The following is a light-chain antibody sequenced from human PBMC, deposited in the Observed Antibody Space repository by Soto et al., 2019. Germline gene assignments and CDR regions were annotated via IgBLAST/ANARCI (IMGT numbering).Light chain of an antibody. CDR3: TSYTSSSTPV. V-gene: IGLV2-14*01. J-gene: IGLJ1*01. CDR1: SSDVGGYNY. Sequence: QSVLTQPASVSGSPGQAITISCTVTSSDVGGYNYVSWYQQHPGKAPKLMTYEVSNRPSGVSDRFSGSKSGNTASLTISGLQAEDEADYYCTSYTSSSTPVFGTGTKVTVL. CDR2: EVS.